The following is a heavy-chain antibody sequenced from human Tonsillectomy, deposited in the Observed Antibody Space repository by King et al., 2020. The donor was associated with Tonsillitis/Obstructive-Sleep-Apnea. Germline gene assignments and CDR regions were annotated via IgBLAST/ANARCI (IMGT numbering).Heavy chain of an antibody. V-gene: IGHV1-3*04. D-gene: IGHD5-12*01. CDR3: ARDPNSGFLNY. CDR1: GYTFTNYA. J-gene: IGHJ4*02. Sequence: VQLVQSGTEVKNPGASVKLSCKASGYTFTNYAIHWVRQAPGQRLEWMGWVNTGNVNTKYSQNFQGRVTITRDTSATTAYMELSSLRSEDTAVYYCARDPNSGFLNYWGQGTLVTVSS. CDR2: VNTGNVNT.